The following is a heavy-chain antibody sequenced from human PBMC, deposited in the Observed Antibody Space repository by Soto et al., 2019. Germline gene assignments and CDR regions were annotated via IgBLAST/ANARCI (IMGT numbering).Heavy chain of an antibody. CDR2: IWYDGGNK. D-gene: IGHD6-6*01. Sequence: PGGSLRLSCAASGFTFSSYGMHWVRQAPGKGLEWVAVIWYDGGNKYYADSVKGRFTISRDNSKNTLYLQMNSLRAEDTAVYYCARDSPRSSSSLWADEGEGHWFDPWGQGTLVTVSS. V-gene: IGHV3-33*01. CDR3: ARDSPRSSSSLWADEGEGHWFDP. CDR1: GFTFSSYG. J-gene: IGHJ5*02.